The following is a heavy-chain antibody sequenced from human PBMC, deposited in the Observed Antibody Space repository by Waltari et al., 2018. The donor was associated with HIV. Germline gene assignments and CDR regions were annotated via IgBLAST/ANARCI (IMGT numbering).Heavy chain of an antibody. CDR1: GFSLSTSGVG. CDR2: IYWDDDK. Sequence: QITLKESGPTLVKPTQTLTLTCTFSGFSLSTSGVGGGWIRQPPGKALEWLALIYWDDDKRYSPFLKIRLTITNDTSKNQVVLTMTNMDPVDTATYYCAHCRGCSNNWCDFDYWGQGTLVIVSS. V-gene: IGHV2-5*02. D-gene: IGHD6-13*01. CDR3: AHCRGCSNNWCDFDY. J-gene: IGHJ4*02.